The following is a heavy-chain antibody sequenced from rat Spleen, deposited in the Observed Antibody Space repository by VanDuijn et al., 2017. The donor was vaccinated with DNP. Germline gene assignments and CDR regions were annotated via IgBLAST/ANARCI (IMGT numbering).Heavy chain of an antibody. J-gene: IGHJ4*01. CDR3: ARGTLRLHAMEA. CDR2: INYNGGIT. D-gene: IGHD1-6*01. Sequence: EVQLVESGGGLVQPGRSLKLSCAASGFTFSNYDMAWVRQAPTKGLEWVAYINYNGGITNYGDSVKGRFTISRDNAKSTLYLQMNSLRSEDMATYYCARGTLRLHAMEAWGQGTSVTVSS. CDR1: GFTFSNYD. V-gene: IGHV5-22*01.